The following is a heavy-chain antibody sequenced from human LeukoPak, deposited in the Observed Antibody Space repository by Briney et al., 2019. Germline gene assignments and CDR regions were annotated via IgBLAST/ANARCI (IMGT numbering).Heavy chain of an antibody. CDR1: GFSLSTSGVG. V-gene: IGHV2-5*02. J-gene: IGHJ4*02. CDR2: IYWDDDK. CDR3: AHSGLNVRAVADHYFDY. Sequence: SGPTLVKPTQTLTLTCTFSGFSLSTSGVGVGWIRQPPGKALEWLALIYWDDDKRYSPSLKSRLTITKDTSKNQVVLTMTNMDPVDTATYYCAHSGLNVRAVADHYFDYWGQGTLVTVSS. D-gene: IGHD6-19*01.